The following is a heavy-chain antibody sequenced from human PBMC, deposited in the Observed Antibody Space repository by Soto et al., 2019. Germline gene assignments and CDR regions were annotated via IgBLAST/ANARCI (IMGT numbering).Heavy chain of an antibody. CDR1: GYSFTSYW. CDR3: ARHVGDGGNSGY. J-gene: IGHJ4*02. CDR2: INPSDSYT. V-gene: IGHV5-10-1*01. D-gene: IGHD2-15*01. Sequence: GESLKISCQGSGYSFTSYWISWVRQMPGKGLEWMGRINPSDSYTNYSPSFQGHVTISADKSISTAYLQWSSLKAPDTAMYFCARHVGDGGNSGYWGQGTLVTVSS.